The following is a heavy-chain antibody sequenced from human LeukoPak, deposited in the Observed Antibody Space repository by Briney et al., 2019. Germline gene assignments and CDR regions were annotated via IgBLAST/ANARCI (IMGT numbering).Heavy chain of an antibody. Sequence: SQTHSLTWTVSGGSISMNYWSWTRHPAGKGLEWVGYMHYSGSTYYDPSLKSRVTISFDTSRTQFSLKLSSVTAADTAVYYCARHVESSSENFFDPRGQGTLVTVSS. CDR3: ARHVESSSENFFDP. CDR1: GGSISMNY. V-gene: IGHV4-59*08. CDR2: MHYSGST. J-gene: IGHJ5*02. D-gene: IGHD1-26*01.